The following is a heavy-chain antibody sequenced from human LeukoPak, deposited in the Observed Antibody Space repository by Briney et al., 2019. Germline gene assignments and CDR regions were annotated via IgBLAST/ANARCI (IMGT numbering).Heavy chain of an antibody. CDR1: GFTFSNLA. V-gene: IGHV3-23*01. Sequence: GGSLRLSCVASGFTFSNLAMGWVRQAPWKGLEWVSVISDSGGTTYYADSVKGRFTISRDNSRNTLYLQMNSLRVEDTAVYYCAKDARRSSGWYFFDHWGQGTLVTVSS. CDR2: ISDSGGTT. J-gene: IGHJ4*02. D-gene: IGHD6-19*01. CDR3: AKDARRSSGWYFFDH.